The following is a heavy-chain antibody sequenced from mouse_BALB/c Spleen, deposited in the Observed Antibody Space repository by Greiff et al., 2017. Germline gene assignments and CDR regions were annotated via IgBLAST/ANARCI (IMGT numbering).Heavy chain of an antibody. V-gene: IGHV1-9*01. D-gene: IGHD2-4*01. Sequence: VKLQESGAELMKPGASVKISCKATGYTFSSYWIEWVKQRPGHGLEWIGEILPGSGSTNYNEKFKGKATFTADTSSNTAYMQLSSLTSEDSAVYYCAPSTMITTRDAYWGQGTLVTVSA. CDR3: APSTMITTRDAY. CDR1: GYTFSSYW. CDR2: ILPGSGST. J-gene: IGHJ3*01.